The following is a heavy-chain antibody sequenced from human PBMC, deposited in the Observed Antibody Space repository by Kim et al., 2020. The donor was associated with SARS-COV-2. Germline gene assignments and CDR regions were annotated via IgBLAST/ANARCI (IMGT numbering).Heavy chain of an antibody. D-gene: IGHD6-13*01. CDR3: ARGWRGSCWADAFDI. J-gene: IGHJ3*02. Sequence: GGSLRLSCAASGFTFSYYSMIWVRQAPGKGPEWLSYISSSINYIYHADSVRGRFTISRDDANNSLYLQMNSLRDEDTAVYYCARGWRGSCWADAFDIWGQGTMVTVSS. V-gene: IGHV3-21*05. CDR1: GFTFSYYS. CDR2: ISSSINYI.